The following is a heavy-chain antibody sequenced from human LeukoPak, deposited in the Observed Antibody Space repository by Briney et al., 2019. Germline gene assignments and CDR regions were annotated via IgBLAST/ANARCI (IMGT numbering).Heavy chain of an antibody. D-gene: IGHD6-6*01. CDR1: GGTFSSYA. J-gene: IGHJ5*02. CDR2: IIPIFGTA. V-gene: IGHV1-69*01. Sequence: SVKVSCKASGGTFSSYAISWVRQAPGQGLEWMGGIIPIFGTANYAQKFQGRVTITADESTSTAYMELSSLRSDDTAVYYCARVGVSSIAARPDWFDPWGQGTLVTVSS. CDR3: ARVGVSSIAARPDWFDP.